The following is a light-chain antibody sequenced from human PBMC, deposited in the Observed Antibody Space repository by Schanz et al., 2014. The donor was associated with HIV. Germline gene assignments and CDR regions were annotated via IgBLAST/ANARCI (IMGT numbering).Light chain of an antibody. V-gene: IGKV3-11*01. CDR3: QQRSNWPRS. CDR2: DAS. CDR1: QSISRNY. J-gene: IGKJ4*01. Sequence: EIVLTQSPGTLSLSPGERATLSCRASQSISRNYLAWFQQKPGQAPRLLIYDASNRATGIPARFSGSGSGTDFTLTITGLEPEDFALYYCQQRSNWPRSFGGGTKVEIK.